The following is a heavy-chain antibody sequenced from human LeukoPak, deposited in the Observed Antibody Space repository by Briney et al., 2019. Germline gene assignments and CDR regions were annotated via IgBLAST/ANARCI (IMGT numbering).Heavy chain of an antibody. Sequence: GGTLRLSCAASGFTFSNFGMTWVRQAPGKGLEWVSLISGSADKTYHADSVKGRFTISRDNFKNTLYLQMNSLRAEDTALYYCAKSKEPPRYYDSSGYYYFDYWGQGTLVTVSS. D-gene: IGHD3-22*01. J-gene: IGHJ4*02. CDR2: ISGSADKT. V-gene: IGHV3-23*01. CDR3: AKSKEPPRYYDSSGYYYFDY. CDR1: GFTFSNFG.